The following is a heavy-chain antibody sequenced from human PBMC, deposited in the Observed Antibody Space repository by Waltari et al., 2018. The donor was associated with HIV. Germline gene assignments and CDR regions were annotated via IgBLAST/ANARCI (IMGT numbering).Heavy chain of an antibody. CDR2: LYGFDGT. J-gene: IGHJ3*01. CDR3: ARIGAATGNVHAFDL. CDR1: GFSVSDYY. V-gene: IGHV3-53*02. Sequence: EVQLVETGGGFIQPGGTLRLSWAVSGFSVSDYYMSWIRQAPGKGLEWVSILYGFDGTYYADSVKGRFTIARDNAKSTVFLQMNSLRVEDTAMYFCARIGAATGNVHAFDLWGLGTMVNVFS. D-gene: IGHD1-1*01.